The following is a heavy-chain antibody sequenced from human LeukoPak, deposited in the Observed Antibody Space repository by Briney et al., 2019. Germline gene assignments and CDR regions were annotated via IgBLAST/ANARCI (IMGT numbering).Heavy chain of an antibody. J-gene: IGHJ5*02. Sequence: ASVKVSCKASGYTFTGYYMHWVRQAPRQGLEWMGWINPNSGGTNYAQKFQGRVTMTRDTSISTAYMELSRLRSDDTAVYYCARAIRYCSGGSCYGWFDPWGQGTLVTVSS. CDR3: ARAIRYCSGGSCYGWFDP. D-gene: IGHD2-15*01. V-gene: IGHV1-2*02. CDR2: INPNSGGT. CDR1: GYTFTGYY.